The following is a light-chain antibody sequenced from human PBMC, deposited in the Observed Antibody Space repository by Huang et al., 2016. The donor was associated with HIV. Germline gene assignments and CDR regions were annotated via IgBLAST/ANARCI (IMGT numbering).Light chain of an antibody. J-gene: IGKJ1*01. CDR1: QRIGTW. Sequence: DIQMTQSPSALSASVGDRVTITCRASQRIGTWLAWYQQKPGKPPKLLIYKASTLPGGVPSRFGGGGSGTEYTLTISSLQPDDFATYFCQQYNSYSGKFGQGTKVE. V-gene: IGKV1-5*03. CDR2: KAS. CDR3: QQYNSYSGK.